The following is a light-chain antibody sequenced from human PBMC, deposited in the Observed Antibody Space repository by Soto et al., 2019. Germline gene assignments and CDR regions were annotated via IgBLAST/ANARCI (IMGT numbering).Light chain of an antibody. Sequence: IVMTQSPDSLAVSLGERATINCKSSQSLLYSSNNKNYVAWYQHKPGQPPKLLIYWASTRGSGVPDRFSGSGSGADFTLTISSLQAEDVAVYFCQQYYAPSWTFGQGTKVEIK. CDR1: QSLLYSSNNKNY. CDR2: WAS. CDR3: QQYYAPSWT. J-gene: IGKJ1*01. V-gene: IGKV4-1*01.